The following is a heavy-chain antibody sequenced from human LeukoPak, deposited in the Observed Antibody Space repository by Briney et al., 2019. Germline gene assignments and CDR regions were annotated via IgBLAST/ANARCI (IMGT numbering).Heavy chain of an antibody. CDR1: GGTFSNYA. J-gene: IGHJ4*02. Sequence: GASVKVSCKASGGTFSNYAINWVRQAPGQGLEWMGRIIPILGITNYAQKFQGRVTITADKSTTTAYMELSSLRSEDTAVYYCARGLCSGGSCYFDYWGQGTLVTVSS. V-gene: IGHV1-69*04. D-gene: IGHD2-15*01. CDR3: ARGLCSGGSCYFDY. CDR2: IIPILGIT.